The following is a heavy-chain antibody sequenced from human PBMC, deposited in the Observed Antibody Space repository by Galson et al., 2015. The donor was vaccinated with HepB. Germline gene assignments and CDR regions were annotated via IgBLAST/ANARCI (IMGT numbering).Heavy chain of an antibody. CDR1: GFIFSPYA. J-gene: IGHJ2*01. CDR2: ISGIGGNT. V-gene: IGHV3-23*01. D-gene: IGHD4-17*01. CDR3: AKKALGTVTNPHIWYFDL. Sequence: SLRLSCAASGFIFSPYAMSWVRQAPGKGLEWVSAISGIGGNTYYADSVKGRFTISRDNSKNTPYLQMNGLRAEDTAVYYCAKKALGTVTNPHIWYFDLWGRGTLVTVSS.